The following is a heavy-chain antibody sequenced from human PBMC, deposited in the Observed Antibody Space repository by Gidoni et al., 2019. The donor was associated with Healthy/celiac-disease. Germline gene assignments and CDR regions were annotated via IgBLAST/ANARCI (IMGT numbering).Heavy chain of an antibody. Sequence: QVQLQESGPGLVKPSETLSLTCTVSGGSGSSGSYYWSWIRQPPGKGLEWIGYIYYSGSTNYNPSLKSRVTISVDTSKNQFSLKLSAVTAADTAVYYCARDFVTGVGRGGAFDIWGQGTMVTVSS. D-gene: IGHD3-10*01. CDR2: IYYSGST. J-gene: IGHJ3*02. V-gene: IGHV4-61*01. CDR1: GGSGSSGSYY. CDR3: ARDFVTGVGRGGAFDI.